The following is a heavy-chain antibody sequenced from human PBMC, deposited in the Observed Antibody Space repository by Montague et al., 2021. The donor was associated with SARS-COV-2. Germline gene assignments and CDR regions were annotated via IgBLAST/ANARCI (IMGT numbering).Heavy chain of an antibody. CDR1: GGSMINNY. V-gene: IGHV4-59*01. CDR3: ARGGGRLQYSYYYGMDV. J-gene: IGHJ6*02. D-gene: IGHD5-12*01. Sequence: SETLSLTCSVSGGSMINNYWSWIRQPPGKGLEWMGYIYYTGSTDYNPSLESRATLSIDTSKNEFSLELTSVTAADTAVYYCARGGGRLQYSYYYGMDVWGQGTTVTVSS. CDR2: IYYTGST.